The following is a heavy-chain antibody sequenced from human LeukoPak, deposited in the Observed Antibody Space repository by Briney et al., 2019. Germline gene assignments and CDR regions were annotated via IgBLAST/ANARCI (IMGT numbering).Heavy chain of an antibody. V-gene: IGHV1-2*02. Sequence: GASVKVSCKASGYTFTGYYMHWVRQAPGQGLEWMGWINPNSGGTNYAQKFQGRVTMTRDTSISTAYMELSRLRSDDTAVYYCARATSGYYDYFDYWGQGTLVTVSS. J-gene: IGHJ4*02. D-gene: IGHD3-22*01. CDR1: GYTFTGYY. CDR3: ARATSGYYDYFDY. CDR2: INPNSGGT.